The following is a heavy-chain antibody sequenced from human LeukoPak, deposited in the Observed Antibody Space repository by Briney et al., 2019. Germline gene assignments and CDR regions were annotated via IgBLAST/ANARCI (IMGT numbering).Heavy chain of an antibody. D-gene: IGHD6-19*01. CDR2: IKQDGSEK. CDR3: ARGYSSASDAFDI. J-gene: IGHJ3*02. V-gene: IGHV3-7*01. Sequence: PGGSLGLSCAASGFTFSSYWMSWVRQAPGKGLEWVANIKQDGSEKYYVDSVKGRFTISRDNAKNSLYLQMNSLRAEDTAVYYCARGYSSASDAFDIWGQGTMVTVSS. CDR1: GFTFSSYW.